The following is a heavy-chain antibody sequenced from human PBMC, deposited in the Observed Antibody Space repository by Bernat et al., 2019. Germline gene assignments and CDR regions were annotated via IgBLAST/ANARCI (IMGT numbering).Heavy chain of an antibody. CDR3: ARKGQRGSHYFYYRMDV. CDR2: VSGYNGNT. CDR1: GYTFSYYG. D-gene: IGHD6-19*01. V-gene: IGHV1-18*01. Sequence: QVQLVQSGAEVKKPGASVKVSCKASGYTFSYYGISWVRQAPGQGLEWMGWVSGYNGNTDYAEKFQGRVTMTTDTSTNTVYMDLRSLGSDDTAVDYWARKGQRGSHYFYYRMDVWGQGTTVIVSS. J-gene: IGHJ6*02.